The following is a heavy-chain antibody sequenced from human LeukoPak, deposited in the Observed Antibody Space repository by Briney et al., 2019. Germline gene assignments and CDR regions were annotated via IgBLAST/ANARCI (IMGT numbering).Heavy chain of an antibody. D-gene: IGHD6-13*01. J-gene: IGHJ4*02. CDR1: GFTFSSYA. CDR2: ISGSGGST. V-gene: IGHV3-23*01. Sequence: PGGSLRLSCGASGFTFSSYAMSWVRQAPGKGLEWISAISGSGGSTYYADSVKGRFTISRDNSKNTLYLQMNSLRAEDTAVYYCAKAGSSWYSFLDYWGQGTLVTVSS. CDR3: AKAGSSWYSFLDY.